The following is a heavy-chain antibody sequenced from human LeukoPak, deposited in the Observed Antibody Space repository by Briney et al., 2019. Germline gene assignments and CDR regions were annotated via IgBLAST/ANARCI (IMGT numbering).Heavy chain of an antibody. CDR1: GFTFSSYA. D-gene: IGHD2-2*01. V-gene: IGHV3-30*04. J-gene: IGHJ4*02. CDR2: ISYDGSNK. Sequence: PGGSLRLSCAASGFTFSSYAMHWVRQAPGKGLEWVAVISYDGSNKYYADSVKGRFTISRDNSKNTLYLQMNSLRAEDTAVYYCAHGTVYQLDYWGQGTLVTVSS. CDR3: AHGTVYQLDY.